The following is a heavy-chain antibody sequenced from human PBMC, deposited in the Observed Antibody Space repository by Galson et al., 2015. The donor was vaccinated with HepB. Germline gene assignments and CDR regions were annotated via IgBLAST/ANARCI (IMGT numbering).Heavy chain of an antibody. J-gene: IGHJ6*02. V-gene: IGHV5-51*01. CDR1: GYSFTSYW. Sequence: QSGAEVKKPGESLKISCKGSGYSFTSYWIGWVRQMPGKGLEWMGVIYPGDSDTRYSPSFQGQVTISVDKSITTAYLQWGSLKASDTAMYYCARLPPRRYTNYGPYYYYGMDVWGQGTTVTVSS. D-gene: IGHD4-11*01. CDR2: IYPGDSDT. CDR3: ARLPPRRYTNYGPYYYYGMDV.